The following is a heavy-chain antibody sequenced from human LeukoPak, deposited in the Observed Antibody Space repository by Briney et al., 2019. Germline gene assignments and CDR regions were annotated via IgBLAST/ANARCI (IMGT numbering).Heavy chain of an antibody. CDR1: GYTFSGNY. V-gene: IGHV1-2*02. CDR3: ARGRAYYYYGMDV. Sequence: ASVKVSCKSSGYTFSGNYIHWVRQDHGQGLEWMGWINPSTGGTNYAQKFQGRVTMTRDTSISTSYMELSRLTSDDTAVYFCARGRAYYYYGMDVWGQGTTVTVSS. CDR2: INPSTGGT. J-gene: IGHJ6*02.